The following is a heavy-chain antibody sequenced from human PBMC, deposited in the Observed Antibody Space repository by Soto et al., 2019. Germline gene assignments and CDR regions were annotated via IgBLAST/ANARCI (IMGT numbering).Heavy chain of an antibody. J-gene: IGHJ6*03. D-gene: IGHD2-15*01. Sequence: GESLKISCAASGFTFSSFWMAWVRQAPGKGLEWVANINQDGSEKYYVDSMKGRFTISRDNAKNSLYLEMNSLRAEDTAVYYCATEGELVGVAEPPIHYSGRDAGGKGPRVTVP. CDR3: ATEGELVGVAEPPIHYSGRDA. CDR2: INQDGSEK. CDR1: GFTFSSFW. V-gene: IGHV3-7*03.